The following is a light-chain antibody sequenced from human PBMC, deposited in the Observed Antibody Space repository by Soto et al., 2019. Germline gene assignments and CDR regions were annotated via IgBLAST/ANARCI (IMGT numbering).Light chain of an antibody. Sequence: EIVLTQSPGTLSLSPEERATLSCRASQSVSSSYLSSYHQTPGQAPRPHINDASNSATGIPDRFSGSGSGTDFALTISSLEPEEFAVYYCQQYGSSPKSFGLRT. CDR1: QSVSSSY. CDR3: QQYGSSPKS. J-gene: IGKJ1*01. V-gene: IGKV3-20*01. CDR2: DAS.